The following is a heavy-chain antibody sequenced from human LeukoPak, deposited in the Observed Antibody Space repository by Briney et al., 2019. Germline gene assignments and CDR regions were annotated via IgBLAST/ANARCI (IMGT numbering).Heavy chain of an antibody. CDR3: ARGVAALDPFDI. Sequence: SETLSLTCAVYGGSFSGYYWSWIRQPPGKGLEWIGEINHSGSTNYNPSLKSRVTISVDTSKSQFSLKLSSVTAADTSVYHCARGVAALDPFDIWGQGTKVTVSS. CDR1: GGSFSGYY. V-gene: IGHV4-34*01. D-gene: IGHD2-15*01. J-gene: IGHJ3*02. CDR2: INHSGST.